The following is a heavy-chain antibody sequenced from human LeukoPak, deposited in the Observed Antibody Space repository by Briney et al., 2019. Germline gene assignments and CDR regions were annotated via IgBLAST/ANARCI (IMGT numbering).Heavy chain of an antibody. CDR1: GFTFSSYS. Sequence: GGSLRLSCAASGFTFSSYSMNWVRQAPGKGVEWVSYISSSSSTIYYADSVKGRFTISRDNAKNSLYLQMNSLRAEDTAVYYCARVSYYYYYMDVWGKGTTVTVSS. CDR3: ARVSYYYYYMDV. J-gene: IGHJ6*03. CDR2: ISSSSSTI. V-gene: IGHV3-48*04.